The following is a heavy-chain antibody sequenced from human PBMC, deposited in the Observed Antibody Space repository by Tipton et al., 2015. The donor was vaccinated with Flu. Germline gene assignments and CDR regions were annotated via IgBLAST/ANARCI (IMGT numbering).Heavy chain of an antibody. J-gene: IGHJ4*02. Sequence: SLRLSCAASGFTFDDYPMHWVRQAPGKGLEWVSGISWDRGNIGYADSVKGRFTISRDNAKNSLYLQMDSLRTEDTALYYCAKGGHYEYVWGSYRTGNPDYWGQGTLVTVSS. CDR3: AKGGHYEYVWGSYRTGNPDY. CDR2: ISWDRGNI. V-gene: IGHV3-9*01. CDR1: GFTFDDYP. D-gene: IGHD3-16*02.